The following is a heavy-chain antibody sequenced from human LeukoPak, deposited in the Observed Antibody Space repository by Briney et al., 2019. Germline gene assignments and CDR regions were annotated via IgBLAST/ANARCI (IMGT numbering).Heavy chain of an antibody. CDR2: IIPIFGTA. D-gene: IGHD3-9*01. Sequence: SVKVSCKASGGTFSSYAISWVRQAPGQGLEWMGGIIPIFGTANYAQKFQGRVTITADESTSTAYMELSSLRSEDTAVYYCARVAEDYDILTGYYPLSYWGQGTLVTVSS. CDR3: ARVAEDYDILTGYYPLSY. J-gene: IGHJ4*02. CDR1: GGTFSSYA. V-gene: IGHV1-69*13.